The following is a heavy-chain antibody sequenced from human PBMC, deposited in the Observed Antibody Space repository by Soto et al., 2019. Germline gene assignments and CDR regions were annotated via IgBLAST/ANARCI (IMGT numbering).Heavy chain of an antibody. CDR3: ARSTGSGFRPGTHRFNWFDP. Sequence: QVQLVQSGAEVKQPGSSVKFSCQASGVTFSSFAISWVRQAPGQGLEWMGGIIPIFRTPNYAQTFQVSVTITADESTSSVYMEMSRLRSEDTAVYYCARSTGSGFRPGTHRFNWFDPWGQGTLVTVSS. V-gene: IGHV1-69*01. J-gene: IGHJ5*02. CDR2: IIPIFRTP. D-gene: IGHD5-12*01. CDR1: GVTFSSFA.